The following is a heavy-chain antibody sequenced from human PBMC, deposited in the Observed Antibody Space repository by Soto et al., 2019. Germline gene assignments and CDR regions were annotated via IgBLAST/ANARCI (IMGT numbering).Heavy chain of an antibody. CDR3: ARGYRGYDFWSGYTDFDY. CDR2: IIPIFGTA. CDR1: GGTFSSYA. Sequence: SVKVSCKASGGTFSSYAISWVRQAPGQGLEWMGGIIPIFGTANYAQKFQGRVTITGDESTSTAYMELSSLRSEDTAVYYCARGYRGYDFWSGYTDFDYWGQGTLVTVSS. D-gene: IGHD3-3*01. V-gene: IGHV1-69*13. J-gene: IGHJ4*02.